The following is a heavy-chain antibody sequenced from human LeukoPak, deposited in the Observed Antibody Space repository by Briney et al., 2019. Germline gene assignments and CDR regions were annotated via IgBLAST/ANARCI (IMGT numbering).Heavy chain of an antibody. CDR2: ISSSGSTI. CDR1: GFTFSDYY. J-gene: IGHJ6*02. Sequence: GGSLRLSCAASGFTFSDYYMSWIRQAPGKGLEWVSYISSSGSTIYYAEPVKGRFTISRDNAKNSLYLQMNSLRAEDTAVYYCARAGERIYYYYGMDVWGQGTTVTVSS. V-gene: IGHV3-11*01. CDR3: ARAGERIYYYYGMDV. D-gene: IGHD7-27*01.